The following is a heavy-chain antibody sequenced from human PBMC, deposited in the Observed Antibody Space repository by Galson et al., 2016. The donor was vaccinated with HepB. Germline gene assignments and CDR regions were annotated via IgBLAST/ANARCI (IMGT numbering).Heavy chain of an antibody. J-gene: IGHJ4*02. Sequence: SLRLSCAASGSTFTTYWMHWVRQAPGKGLVWVSRVNTDEGTRIYADSVKGRFTISRDNAKNTLYLQMNSLRAEDTAVYYCARGRWLELDYWGQGTLVTVSS. D-gene: IGHD5-24*01. CDR3: ARGRWLELDY. V-gene: IGHV3-74*01. CDR1: GSTFTTYW. CDR2: VNTDEGTR.